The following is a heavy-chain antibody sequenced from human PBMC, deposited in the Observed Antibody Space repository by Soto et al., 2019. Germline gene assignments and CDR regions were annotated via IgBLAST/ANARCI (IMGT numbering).Heavy chain of an antibody. V-gene: IGHV4-39*01. CDR1: GGSISSSSYY. J-gene: IGHJ4*02. Sequence: QLQLQESGPGLVKPSETLSLTCTVSGGSISSSSYYWGWIRQPPGKGLEWIGSIYYSGSTYYNPSLKSRVTMSVDTSKNQFSLKLSSVTAADTAVYYCATALNPHEANFDYWGQGTLVTVSS. CDR2: IYYSGST. CDR3: ATALNPHEANFDY.